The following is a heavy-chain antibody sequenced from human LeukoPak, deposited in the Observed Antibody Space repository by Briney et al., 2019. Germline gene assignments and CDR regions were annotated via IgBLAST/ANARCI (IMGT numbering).Heavy chain of an antibody. CDR1: NTYA. D-gene: IGHD2-15*01. CDR3: AKVSGSGTYYYYYMDV. J-gene: IGHJ6*03. V-gene: IGHV3-23*01. CDR2: INHSGYSI. Sequence: PGGSLRRSCVASNTYAMSWVRQAPGKGLEWVSTINHSGYSIYYADSVKGRFTISRDNSKNTLYLQMNSLRAEDTAVYYCAKVSGSGTYYYYYMDVWGKGTTVTVSS.